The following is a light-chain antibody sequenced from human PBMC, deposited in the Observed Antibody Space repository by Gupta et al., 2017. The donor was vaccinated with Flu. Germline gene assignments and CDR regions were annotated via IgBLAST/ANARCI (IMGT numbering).Light chain of an antibody. J-gene: IGKJ2*01. CDR1: QRTNKW. CDR2: KAS. V-gene: IGKV1-5*03. Sequence: PSSLSASVGDMVTIASRASQRTNKWMARYQQRPGKAPKCVIYKASRVESGVPSRFSGSGSGTEFTLTISSLQPDDFATYYCQHDYSSPLTFGEGTKLEVK. CDR3: QHDYSSPLT.